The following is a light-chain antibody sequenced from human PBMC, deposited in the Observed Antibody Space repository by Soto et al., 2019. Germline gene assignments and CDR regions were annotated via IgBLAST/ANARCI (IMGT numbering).Light chain of an antibody. J-gene: IGKJ1*01. V-gene: IGKV3-15*01. CDR1: QSVGNN. Sequence: EIMMTQSPATLSVSPGERVTLSCWASQSVGNNVAWYQQKPGQTPRLLIYYASTRATGIPARFSGSGSGTEFTLTISRLEPEDFAVYYCQQYGSSPKTFGQGTKVEI. CDR3: QQYGSSPKT. CDR2: YAS.